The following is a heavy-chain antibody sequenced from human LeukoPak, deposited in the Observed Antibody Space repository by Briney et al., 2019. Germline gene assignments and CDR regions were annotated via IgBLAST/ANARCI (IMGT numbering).Heavy chain of an antibody. D-gene: IGHD6-13*01. CDR3: ANWYSSSWGENDF. J-gene: IGHJ4*02. CDR1: GYTFTGYY. V-gene: IGHV7-4-1*02. Sequence: ASVKVSCKASGYTFTGYYMHWVRQAPGQGLEWMGWINTNTGNPTYAQGFTGRFVFSLDTSVSTAYLQISSLKAEDTAVYYCANWYSSSWGENDFWGQGTLVTVSS. CDR2: INTNTGNP.